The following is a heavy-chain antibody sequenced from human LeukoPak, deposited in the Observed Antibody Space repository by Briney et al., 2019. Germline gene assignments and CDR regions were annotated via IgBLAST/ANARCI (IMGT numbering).Heavy chain of an antibody. V-gene: IGHV1-46*01. CDR1: GYTFTSYY. J-gene: IGHJ4*02. Sequence: ASVKVSCKASGYTFTSYYMHWVRQAPGQGLEWMGIINPSGGSTSYAQKFQGRVTMTRDTSTSTVYMELSSLRSEDTAVYYCAREVTYGSGSYYNGDYWGRGTLVTVSS. CDR2: INPSGGST. CDR3: AREVTYGSGSYYNGDY. D-gene: IGHD3-10*01.